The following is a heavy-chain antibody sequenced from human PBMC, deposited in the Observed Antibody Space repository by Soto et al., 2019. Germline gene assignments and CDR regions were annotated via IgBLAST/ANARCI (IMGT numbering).Heavy chain of an antibody. CDR3: AKGGRQWLVTSDFNY. CDR2: VSHDGRNT. V-gene: IGHV3-30*18. Sequence: PGGSLRLSCAASGFRFDDYGMSWVRQVPGKGLEWVAVVSHDGRNTHYADSVKGRFTISRDSSKNTVSLEMTSLRAEDTAVYYCAKGGRQWLVTSDFNYWGQGALVTVSS. CDR1: GFRFDDYG. J-gene: IGHJ4*02. D-gene: IGHD6-19*01.